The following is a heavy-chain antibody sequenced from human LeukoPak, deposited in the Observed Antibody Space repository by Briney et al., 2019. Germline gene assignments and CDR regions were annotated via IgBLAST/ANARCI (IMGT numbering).Heavy chain of an antibody. CDR1: GFTFSNYG. D-gene: IGHD1-14*01. Sequence: PGGSLRLSCAASGFTFSNYGMSWVRQAPGKGPEWVSSISGSGGSTYYADSVKGRFTVSRDNSKNTQYLQMNSLRAEDTAVYYCATYRECRSDYWGQGTLVTVSS. CDR3: ATYRECRSDY. CDR2: ISGSGGST. V-gene: IGHV3-23*01. J-gene: IGHJ4*02.